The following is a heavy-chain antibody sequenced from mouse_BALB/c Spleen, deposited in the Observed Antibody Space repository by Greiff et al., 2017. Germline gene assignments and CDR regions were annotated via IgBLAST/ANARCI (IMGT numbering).Heavy chain of an antibody. D-gene: IGHD1-2*01. V-gene: IGHV1-15*01. Sequence: QVQLQQSGAELVRPGASVTLSCKASGYTFTDYEMHWVKQTPVHGLEWIGAIDPETGGTAYNQKFKGKSTLTADKSSSTAYMGLRSLTSEDSAVYYCLLLRLWYVDVWGAGTTVTVSA. J-gene: IGHJ1*01. CDR3: LLLRLWYVDV. CDR2: IDPETGGT. CDR1: GYTFTDYE.